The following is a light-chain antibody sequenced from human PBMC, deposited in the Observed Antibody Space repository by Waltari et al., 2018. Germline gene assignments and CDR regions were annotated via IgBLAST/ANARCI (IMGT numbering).Light chain of an antibody. Sequence: EIVLTQSPDTRPLSPGDAATLPCRASQSVGSYLAWYQQKPGQPPRLLIYDASNRATGVPDRFRGSGSGTDFTLTISSLEAEDFAVYFCQQRSNWTPHTFGQGARLDIK. CDR2: DAS. V-gene: IGKV3-11*01. J-gene: IGKJ2*01. CDR1: QSVGSY. CDR3: QQRSNWTPHT.